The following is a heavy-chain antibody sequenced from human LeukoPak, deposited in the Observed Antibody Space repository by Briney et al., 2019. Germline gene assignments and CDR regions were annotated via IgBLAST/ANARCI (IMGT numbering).Heavy chain of an antibody. Sequence: GGSLRLSCAASGFTFSSYAMHWVRQAPGKGLEWVAVISYDGSNKYYADSVKGRFTISRDNSKNTLYLQMNSLRAEHTAVYSCAREGGYYYDSSGYLFDYWGQGTLVTVSS. CDR2: ISYDGSNK. CDR1: GFTFSSYA. D-gene: IGHD3-22*01. J-gene: IGHJ4*02. V-gene: IGHV3-30-3*01. CDR3: AREGGYYYDSSGYLFDY.